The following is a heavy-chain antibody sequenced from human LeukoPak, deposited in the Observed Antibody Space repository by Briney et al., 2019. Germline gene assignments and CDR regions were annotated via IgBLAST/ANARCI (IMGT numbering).Heavy chain of an antibody. CDR1: GGSFSGYY. Sequence: SETLSLTCAVYGGSFSGYYWSWIRQPPGNGLEWIGEINHSGSTNYNPSLKSRVTMSVDTSKNQFSLRLMSVTAADTAVYFCARGARGDGHKWTRRYFHSWGQGTLVIVSS. D-gene: IGHD5-24*01. V-gene: IGHV4-34*01. CDR2: INHSGST. CDR3: ARGARGDGHKWTRRYFHS. J-gene: IGHJ1*01.